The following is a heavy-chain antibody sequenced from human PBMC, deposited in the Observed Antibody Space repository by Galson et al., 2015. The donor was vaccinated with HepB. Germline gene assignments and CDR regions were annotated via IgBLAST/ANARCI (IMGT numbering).Heavy chain of an antibody. CDR3: VKPTYYYGSGSYHPDYYNYGMDV. CDR2: IRYDGSNK. J-gene: IGHJ6*02. D-gene: IGHD3-10*01. Sequence: SLRLSCAASGFSFSSSGMHGVRQAPGKGLEWVAFIRYDGSNKYYGDSVKGRFTVSRDNSKNTLYLHMSFLRPEDTSVYYCVKPTYYYGSGSYHPDYYNYGMDVWGQGTTVTVSS. V-gene: IGHV3-30*02. CDR1: GFSFSSSG.